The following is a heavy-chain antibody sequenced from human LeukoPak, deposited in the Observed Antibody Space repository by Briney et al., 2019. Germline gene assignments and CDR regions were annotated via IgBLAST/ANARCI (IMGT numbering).Heavy chain of an antibody. CDR1: GGSIRSYD. CDR2: IYYSGST. V-gene: IGHV4-59*01. CDR3: ARGSGTFDY. Sequence: SEALSLTCTVSGGSIRSYDWSWIRRPPGKGLEWIGYIYYSGSTNYNPSLKSRVTISVDTSKNQFSLKLSSVTAADTAVYYCARGSGTFDYWGQGTLVTVSS. J-gene: IGHJ4*02. D-gene: IGHD3-10*01.